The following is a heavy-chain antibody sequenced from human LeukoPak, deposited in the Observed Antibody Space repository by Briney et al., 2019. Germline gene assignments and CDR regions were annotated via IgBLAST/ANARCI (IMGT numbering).Heavy chain of an antibody. CDR2: TSSSSSHT. D-gene: IGHD5-18*01. CDR3: ARAASRGYSYGFDY. V-gene: IGHV3-11*05. Sequence: VGSLRLSCAASGFTFSDYYMSWIRQAPGKGLEWVSYTSSSSSHTNYADSVKGRFTISRDNAKNSLFLQMNSLRAEDTAVYYCARAASRGYSYGFDYWGQGTLVTVSS. CDR1: GFTFSDYY. J-gene: IGHJ4*02.